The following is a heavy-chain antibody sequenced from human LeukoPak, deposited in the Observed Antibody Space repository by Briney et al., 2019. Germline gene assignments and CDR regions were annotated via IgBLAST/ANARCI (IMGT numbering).Heavy chain of an antibody. CDR3: ARVDKEFEDSGNRYFGY. CDR1: GLTFSSYS. Sequence: NPGGSLRLSCAASGLTFSSYSMNWVRQAPGKGLEWVSSISSSSSYIYYADSVKGLFTISRDNDKNSLYLQMNSMNTEDTDVYYCARVDKEFEDSGNRYFGYWGQGTLVSVSS. CDR2: ISSSSSYI. V-gene: IGHV3-21*01. D-gene: IGHD4-23*01. J-gene: IGHJ4*02.